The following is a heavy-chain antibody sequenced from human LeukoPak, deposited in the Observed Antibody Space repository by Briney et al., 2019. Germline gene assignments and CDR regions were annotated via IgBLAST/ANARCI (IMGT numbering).Heavy chain of an antibody. D-gene: IGHD3-22*01. Sequence: GGSLRLSCAASGFTFSHYALHWVRQAPGKGLEWVARIGHDGADKYYADSVKGRFLISRDNSKNMLFLQMNSLIIEDTAVYYCARNSDYYDYSPQSVWGQGTLVTVS. V-gene: IGHV3-30*04. CDR1: GFTFSHYA. J-gene: IGHJ4*02. CDR2: IGHDGADK. CDR3: ARNSDYYDYSPQSV.